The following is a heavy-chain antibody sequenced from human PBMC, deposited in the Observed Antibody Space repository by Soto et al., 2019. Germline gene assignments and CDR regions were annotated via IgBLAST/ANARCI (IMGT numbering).Heavy chain of an antibody. Sequence: GESLKISCKGSGYTFTNYWIGWVRQMPGKGLEWRGIIYPGDSDTKYNPSFQGQVTISADKSSTTTDRQWSSLKASDTAIYYCAASIFYYGMDVWGQGTTVTVSS. CDR1: GYTFTNYW. V-gene: IGHV5-51*01. CDR3: AASIFYYGMDV. CDR2: IYPGDSDT. J-gene: IGHJ6*02.